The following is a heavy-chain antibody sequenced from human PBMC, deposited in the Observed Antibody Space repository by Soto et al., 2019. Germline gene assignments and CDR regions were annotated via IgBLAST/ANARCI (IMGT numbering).Heavy chain of an antibody. J-gene: IGHJ6*02. CDR3: ARDLWGYCGTDCYPLDV. V-gene: IGHV4-59*01. CDR1: GGSISSYY. D-gene: IGHD2-21*02. CDR2: MYNTGST. Sequence: QVQLQESGPGLVKPSETLSLTCTVSGGSISSYYWSWIRQPPGKGLEWIGYMYNTGSTIYNPSLKSRVTISVDTSKNQFSLKLNSVTAADTAVYYCARDLWGYCGTDCYPLDVWSQGTTVTVSS.